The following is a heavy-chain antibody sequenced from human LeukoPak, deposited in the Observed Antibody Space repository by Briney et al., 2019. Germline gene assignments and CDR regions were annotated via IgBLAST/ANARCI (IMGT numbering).Heavy chain of an antibody. CDR1: GGSITSNNW. CDR2: IYHTGNS. D-gene: IGHD3-3*01. Sequence: SETLSLTCAVSGGSITSNNWWSWVRQSPGKGLEWIGEIYHTGNSNYNPSLKSRVIISVDKSKNQFSLKLSSVTAADTAVYYCARVRRVGVFDYWGQGTLVTVSS. J-gene: IGHJ4*02. CDR3: ARVRRVGVFDY. V-gene: IGHV4-4*02.